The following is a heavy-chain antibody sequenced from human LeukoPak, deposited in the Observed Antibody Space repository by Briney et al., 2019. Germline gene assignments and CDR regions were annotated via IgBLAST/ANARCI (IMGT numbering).Heavy chain of an antibody. J-gene: IGHJ4*02. D-gene: IGHD5-24*01. Sequence: SGRSLRLSCAASGFTFNSFGMHWARQAPGKGLEWLAVISYDGSNKYYADSVKGRFTISRDNSKNTLYLQMNSLRAEDTAVYYCARGEMASAPFWGQGTLVTVSS. V-gene: IGHV3-30*03. CDR3: ARGEMASAPF. CDR1: GFTFNSFG. CDR2: ISYDGSNK.